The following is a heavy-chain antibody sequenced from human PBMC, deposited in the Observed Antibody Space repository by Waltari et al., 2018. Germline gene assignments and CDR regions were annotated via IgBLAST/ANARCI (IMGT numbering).Heavy chain of an antibody. Sequence: QVQLVQSGAEVKKPGASVKVSCTASGYTFIDYSIHWVRQAPGQVLEWEGRISPNSGGTNYSPKFQGRVTMTRDTSISTVFMELSRLRTDDTAVHYCARGPRSTISGVVITSKFYLDHWGQGTLVSVSS. CDR3: ARGPRSTISGVVITSKFYLDH. D-gene: IGHD3-3*01. CDR1: GYTFIDYS. V-gene: IGHV1-2*06. CDR2: ISPNSGGT. J-gene: IGHJ4*02.